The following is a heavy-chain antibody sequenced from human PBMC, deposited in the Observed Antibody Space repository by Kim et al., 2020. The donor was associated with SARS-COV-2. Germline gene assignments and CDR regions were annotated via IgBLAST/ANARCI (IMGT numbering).Heavy chain of an antibody. CDR3: ARARDYDILTGYPYYFDY. CDR2: IYYSGST. J-gene: IGHJ4*02. D-gene: IGHD3-9*01. Sequence: SETLSLTCTVSGGSISSYYWSWIRQPPGKGLEWIGYIYYSGSTNYNPSLKSRVTISVDTSKNQFSLKLSSVTAADTAVYYCARARDYDILTGYPYYFDYWGQGTLVTVSS. V-gene: IGHV4-59*13. CDR1: GGSISSYY.